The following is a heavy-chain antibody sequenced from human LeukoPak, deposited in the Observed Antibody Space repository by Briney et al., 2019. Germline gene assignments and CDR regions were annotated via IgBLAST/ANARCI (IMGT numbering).Heavy chain of an antibody. CDR3: ARDDNYGIFVNVDY. CDR1: GYTFTDFS. D-gene: IGHD4-11*01. J-gene: IGHJ4*02. V-gene: IGHV1-46*01. CDR2: INPTGGSA. Sequence: ASVKVSCKTSGYTFTDFSIHWVRQAPGQGLEWMGIINPTGGSAGFAQKFQGRVTMTRDMSTSTFYMELSSLRSEDTAVYYCARDDNYGIFVNVDYWGQGTLVTVSS.